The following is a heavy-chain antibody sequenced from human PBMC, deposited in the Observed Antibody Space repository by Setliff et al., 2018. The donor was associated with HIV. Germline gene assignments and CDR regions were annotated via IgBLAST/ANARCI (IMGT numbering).Heavy chain of an antibody. CDR3: GRSGESGELYAY. V-gene: IGHV5-51*01. J-gene: IGHJ4*02. Sequence: GESLKISCKGSGYSFTNYWVGWVRQMPGRGLEWMGIIYPIDSDTKYSPSFWGRVTISVDKSTNTAYLHWNSLRPADTAMSYCGRSGESGELYAYWGQGTQVTVSS. CDR2: IYPIDSDT. D-gene: IGHD3-10*01. CDR1: GYSFTNYW.